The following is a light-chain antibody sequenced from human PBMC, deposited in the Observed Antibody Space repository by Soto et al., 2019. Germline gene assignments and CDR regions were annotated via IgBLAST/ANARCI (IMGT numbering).Light chain of an antibody. V-gene: IGLV2-14*03. CDR3: SLYRGANKEV. CDR1: NNDVGIYTY. CDR2: DFS. J-gene: IGLJ2*01. Sequence: QSVLTQPASVSGSPGQSITISCTETNNDVGIYTYVSLDQHHRGKAPKLMIYDFSNRPDRVPDRFPGSKSGNPASLNISGLQTEDEADYLCSLYRGANKEVFGGGTQRTV.